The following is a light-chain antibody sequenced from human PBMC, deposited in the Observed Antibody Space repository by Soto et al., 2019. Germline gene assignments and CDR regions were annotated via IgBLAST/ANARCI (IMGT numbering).Light chain of an antibody. V-gene: IGKV3-15*01. CDR1: QRISNS. CDR2: GVS. J-gene: IGKJ4*01. CDR3: QQYNKWPSLT. Sequence: EIVMTQSPATLSVSPGERATLSCRASQRISNSYLAWYQQKPGQAPRLIIYGVSTRATGIPDRFIGSGSGTEFTLTISSLQSEDSAIYYCQQYNKWPSLTFGGGTKVDIK.